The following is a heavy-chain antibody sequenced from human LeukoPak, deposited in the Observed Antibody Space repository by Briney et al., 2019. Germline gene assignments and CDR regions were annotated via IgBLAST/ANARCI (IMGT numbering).Heavy chain of an antibody. CDR2: IIPIFGTA. J-gene: IGHJ3*02. D-gene: IGHD2-2*02. V-gene: IGHV1-69*01. CDR1: GGTFSSYA. Sequence: GASVKVSCKASGGTFSSYAISWVRQAPGRGLEWMGGIIPIFGTANYAQKFQGRVTITADESTSTAYMELSSLRSEDTAVYYCARQIVVVPAAIGAFDIWGQGTMVTVSS. CDR3: ARQIVVVPAAIGAFDI.